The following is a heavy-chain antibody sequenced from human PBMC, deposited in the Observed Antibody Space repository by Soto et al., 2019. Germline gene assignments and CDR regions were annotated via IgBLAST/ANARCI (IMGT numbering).Heavy chain of an antibody. Sequence: GGSLRLSCAASGFTFSSFGMHWVRQAPGKGLEWVAVISYDGTEEKYADSVKGRATVSRDNSKNTVYLQMNRLRGDDSATYYCAKGRFDVVTISPFDHWGQGTLVTVSS. J-gene: IGHJ4*01. CDR2: ISYDGTEE. V-gene: IGHV3-30*18. CDR3: AKGRFDVVTISPFDH. D-gene: IGHD3-3*02. CDR1: GFTFSSFG.